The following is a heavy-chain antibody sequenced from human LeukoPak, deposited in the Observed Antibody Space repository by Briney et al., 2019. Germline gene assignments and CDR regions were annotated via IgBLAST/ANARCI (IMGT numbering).Heavy chain of an antibody. CDR1: GYTFTSYY. J-gene: IGHJ3*02. CDR2: INPSGGST. D-gene: IGHD2-2*01. Sequence: GASVKVSCKASGYTFTSYYMHWVRQAPGQGLEWMGIINPSGGSTSYAQKFQGRVTMTRDTSTSTVYMELSSLRSEDTAVYCCARPLRGCSSTSCPAFGFDIWGQGTMVTVSS. CDR3: ARPLRGCSSTSCPAFGFDI. V-gene: IGHV1-46*01.